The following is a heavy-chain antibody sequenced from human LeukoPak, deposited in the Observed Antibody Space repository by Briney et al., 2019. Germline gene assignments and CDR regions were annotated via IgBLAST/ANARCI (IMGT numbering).Heavy chain of an antibody. J-gene: IGHJ4*02. CDR1: GLNFSSYS. Sequence: GGSLRLSCAASGLNFSSYSMNWVRQALGKGLEWVSSISRSSSYIYYADSVKGRFTISRDNAKNSLYLQMNSLRAEDTAIYYCARDRPSRRPGMVGEYWGQGTLVTVSS. CDR2: ISRSSSYI. V-gene: IGHV3-21*01. CDR3: ARDRPSRRPGMVGEY. D-gene: IGHD5-18*01.